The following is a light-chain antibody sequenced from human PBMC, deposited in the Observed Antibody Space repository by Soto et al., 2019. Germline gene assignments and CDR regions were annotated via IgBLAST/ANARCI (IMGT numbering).Light chain of an antibody. Sequence: QSVLTQPPSASGAPGQRVTISCSGSSSNIGSNYVYWYQQFPGTAPKRLIYSNSQRPSGVPDRFSGSKSGTSASLAISGLRSEDEADYYCAAWADSLSGVVSGGGTKLTVL. CDR1: SSNIGSNY. CDR3: AAWADSLSGVV. J-gene: IGLJ2*01. V-gene: IGLV1-47*02. CDR2: SNS.